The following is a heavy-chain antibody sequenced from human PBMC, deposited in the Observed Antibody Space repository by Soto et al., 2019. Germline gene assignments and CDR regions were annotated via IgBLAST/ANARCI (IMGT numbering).Heavy chain of an antibody. CDR1: GGSISSSSYY. CDR3: ARQYYDSSGYSIDY. CDR2: IYYSGST. D-gene: IGHD3-22*01. Sequence: SETLSLTFTVSGGSISSSSYYWVWLRHPPGKGLEWIGSIYYSGSTYYHPSLKSRVTISVDTSKNQFSLKLSSVTAADTAVYYCARQYYDSSGYSIDYWGQGTLVNVSS. J-gene: IGHJ4*02. V-gene: IGHV4-39*01.